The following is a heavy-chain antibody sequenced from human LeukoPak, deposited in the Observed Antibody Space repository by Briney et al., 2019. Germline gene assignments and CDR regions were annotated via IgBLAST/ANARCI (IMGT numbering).Heavy chain of an antibody. D-gene: IGHD3-16*02. V-gene: IGHV1-18*01. CDR1: GYSFSSYG. Sequence: ASVKVSCKASGYSFSSYGISWVRQAPGQGLEWMAWISAYNGDTNYAQKLQGRVTVTKDTSTNTAYTELRSLRSDDTAVYYCAKEGDYVWGSHPEGNFDCWGQGTLVTVSS. CDR2: ISAYNGDT. CDR3: AKEGDYVWGSHPEGNFDC. J-gene: IGHJ4*02.